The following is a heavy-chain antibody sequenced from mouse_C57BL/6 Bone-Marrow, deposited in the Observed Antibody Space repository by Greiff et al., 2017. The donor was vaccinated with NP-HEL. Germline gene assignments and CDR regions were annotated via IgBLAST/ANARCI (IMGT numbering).Heavy chain of an antibody. V-gene: IGHV5-4*03. Sequence: EVKLVESGGGLVKPGGSLKLSCAASGFTFSSYAMSWVRQTPEKRLEWVATISDGGSYTYYPDNVKGRFTISRDTAKNHLYLQMNHLKSEDTAMYYCARGSLYSNYPYWGQGTLVTVSA. J-gene: IGHJ3*01. CDR2: ISDGGSYT. CDR3: ARGSLYSNYPY. D-gene: IGHD2-5*01. CDR1: GFTFSSYA.